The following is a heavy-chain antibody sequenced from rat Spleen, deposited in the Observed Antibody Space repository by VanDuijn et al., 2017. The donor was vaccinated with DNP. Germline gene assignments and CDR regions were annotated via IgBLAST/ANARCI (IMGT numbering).Heavy chain of an antibody. D-gene: IGHD1-10*01. Sequence: EVQLVESGGGLVQPGRSLKLSCAASGFTFSNYYMGWVRQAPNKGLEWVASINTSGTRTYYSDPGKGRITISRDNAKSTLYLQMDSLRSEDTATYYCATGPITTFAYWGQGTLVTVSS. CDR1: GFTFSNYY. V-gene: IGHV5-27*01. J-gene: IGHJ3*01. CDR3: ATGPITTFAY. CDR2: INTSGTRT.